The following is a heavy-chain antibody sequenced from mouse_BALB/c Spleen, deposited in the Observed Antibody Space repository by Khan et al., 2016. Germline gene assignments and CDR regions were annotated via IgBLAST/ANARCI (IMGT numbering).Heavy chain of an antibody. CDR2: ISYSGTT. CDR1: GDSITSGY. CDR3: ARYDSYYVYFDY. D-gene: IGHD2-3*01. V-gene: IGHV3-8*02. Sequence: EVQLQESGPSLVKPSQTLSLTCSVTGDSITSGYWNWIRKFPGNKLEYLGYISYSGTTYYNPSLKSRISITRDTSKNQYYLQLNSVTNEDTATYXCARYDSYYVYFDYWGQGTTLTVSS. J-gene: IGHJ2*01.